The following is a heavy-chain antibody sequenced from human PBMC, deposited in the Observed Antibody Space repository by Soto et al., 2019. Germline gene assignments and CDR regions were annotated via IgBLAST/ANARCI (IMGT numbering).Heavy chain of an antibody. CDR1: GYTFATYG. Sequence: ASVKVSCKASGYTFATYGFSWVRQAPGQGLEWMGWISASNGNTNYAQKLRGRVTMTTDTSTSTAYMELRSLRSDDTAVFYCARLRIFGVVATYYYYGMDVWGQGTTVTVSS. J-gene: IGHJ6*02. CDR2: ISASNGNT. V-gene: IGHV1-18*01. CDR3: ARLRIFGVVATYYYYGMDV. D-gene: IGHD3-3*01.